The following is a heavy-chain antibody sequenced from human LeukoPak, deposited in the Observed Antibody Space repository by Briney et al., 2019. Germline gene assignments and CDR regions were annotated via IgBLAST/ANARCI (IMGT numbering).Heavy chain of an antibody. CDR2: IIPILGIA. D-gene: IGHD5-24*01. V-gene: IGHV1-69*04. CDR1: GGTFSSYA. CDR3: ARGEMATTPPDY. Sequence: ASVKVSCKASGGTFSSYAISWVRQAPGQGLEWMGRIIPILGIANYAQKFQGRVTITADKSTSTAYMELSSLRSEDTAVYYCARGEMATTPPDYWGQGTLVTVSS. J-gene: IGHJ4*02.